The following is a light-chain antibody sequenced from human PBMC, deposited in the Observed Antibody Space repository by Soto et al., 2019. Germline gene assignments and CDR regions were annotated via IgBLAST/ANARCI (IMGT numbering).Light chain of an antibody. V-gene: IGLV2-14*01. J-gene: IGLJ2*01. CDR2: VVS. Sequence: QSVLTQPASVSGSPGQSITISCTGTSSDVGGYNYVSWYQQHPGKAPKLMIYVVSNRPSGVSNRFSGSKSGSTASLTISGLQAEDEGDYYCSSYTSSTFVVFGGGTKLTVL. CDR3: SSYTSSTFVV. CDR1: SSDVGGYNY.